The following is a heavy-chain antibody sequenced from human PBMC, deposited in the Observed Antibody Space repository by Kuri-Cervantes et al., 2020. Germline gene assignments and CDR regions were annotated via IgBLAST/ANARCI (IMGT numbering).Heavy chain of an antibody. V-gene: IGHV3-7*01. CDR3: ARLKHYYDSSGYYYYYGMDV. CDR1: GFTFSSYW. CDR2: IKVDGSEK. D-gene: IGHD3-22*01. Sequence: GGSLRLSCVASGFTFSSYWMSWVRQAPGKGLEWVANIKVDGSEKYYVDSVKGRFTISRDNAKNSLYLHMNSQRAEDAAVYYRARLKHYYDSSGYYYYYGMDVWGQGTTVTVSS. J-gene: IGHJ6*02.